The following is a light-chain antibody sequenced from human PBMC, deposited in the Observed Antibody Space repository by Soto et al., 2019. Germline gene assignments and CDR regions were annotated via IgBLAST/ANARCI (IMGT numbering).Light chain of an antibody. CDR3: VLYMGGGVV. CDR1: SGSVSTSYY. V-gene: IGLV8-61*01. CDR2: NTN. J-gene: IGLJ3*02. Sequence: QTVVTQEPSSSVSPGGTITLTCGLSSGSVSTSYYPSWYQQTPGQAPRTLIYNTNTRSSRAPDRFSGSTLGNKAALTSTGAQADDESDYYGVLYMGGGVVFGGGTKLTVL.